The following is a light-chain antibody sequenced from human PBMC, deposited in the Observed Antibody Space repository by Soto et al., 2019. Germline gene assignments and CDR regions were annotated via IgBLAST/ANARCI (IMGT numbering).Light chain of an antibody. CDR2: DVS. J-gene: IGLJ1*01. V-gene: IGLV2-11*01. CDR1: SSDVGGYKY. CDR3: CSYAGTDTLYV. Sequence: QSALTQSRSVSGSPGQSVTISCTGTSSDVGGYKYVSWYQQHPDKGPKLIIYDVSKRPSGVPDRFSGSKSGNTASLTISGLQAEDEADYYCCSYAGTDTLYVFGTGTKLTVL.